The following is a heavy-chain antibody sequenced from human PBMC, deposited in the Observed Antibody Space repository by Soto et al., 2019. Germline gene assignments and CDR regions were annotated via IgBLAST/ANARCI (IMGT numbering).Heavy chain of an antibody. J-gene: IGHJ6*02. V-gene: IGHV4-31*01. CDR3: AGDQPLIFPYGRDV. CDR1: GGSIISGVYY. D-gene: IGHD3-9*01. CDR2: IYYSGST. Sequence: SETLSLTCTVSGGSIISGVYYWSWIRQQPGKGLKRIGYIYYSGSTYYNPSLKSQVNISVDTSKNQISLKLSSETAEKKAKYKCAGDQPLIFPYGRDVWGQGTTVTVSS.